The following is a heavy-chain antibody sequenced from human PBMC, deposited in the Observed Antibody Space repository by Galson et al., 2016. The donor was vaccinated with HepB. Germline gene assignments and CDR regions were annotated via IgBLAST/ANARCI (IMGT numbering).Heavy chain of an antibody. CDR3: VQGSTAPAV. CDR2: ISRSGDIT. Sequence: SLSLSCAAPGFTFMNCGMTWVGQAPGKGLDVASSISRSGDITVDADSVKGRFTISRDNSKNTLSLQMNSLTADDTAIYYCVQGSTAPAVWGKGTTVTVSS. J-gene: IGHJ6*04. V-gene: IGHV3-23*01. CDR1: GFTFMNCG. D-gene: IGHD2-2*01.